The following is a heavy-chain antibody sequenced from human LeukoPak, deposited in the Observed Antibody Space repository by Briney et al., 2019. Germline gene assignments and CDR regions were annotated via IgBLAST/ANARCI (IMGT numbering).Heavy chain of an antibody. Sequence: GASVKVSCKASGYTFTSYAMNWVRQAPGQGLEWMGWINTNTGNPTYAQGFTGRFVFSLDTSVSTAYLQISSLKAEDTAVYYCARNGMRQQLVFYCYYYYMDVWGKGTTVTVSS. V-gene: IGHV7-4-1*02. CDR3: ARNGMRQQLVFYCYYYYMDV. J-gene: IGHJ6*03. D-gene: IGHD6-13*01. CDR2: INTNTGNP. CDR1: GYTFTSYA.